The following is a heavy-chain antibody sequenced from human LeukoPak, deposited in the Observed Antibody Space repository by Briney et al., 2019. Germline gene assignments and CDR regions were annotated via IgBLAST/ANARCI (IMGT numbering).Heavy chain of an antibody. CDR1: GFSLSTTGVG. V-gene: IGHV2-5*01. Sequence: GSGPTLVNPTQTLTLTCTFSGFSLSTTGVGVGWIRQPPGKALEWLALIYRNDDKRYSPSLDSRLIITKDTSTNQVVLTMTNMDPLHTATYYCAHSRNYDFWSGPIPPHFDYWGQGTLVTVSS. CDR3: AHSRNYDFWSGPIPPHFDY. CDR2: IYRNDDK. J-gene: IGHJ4*02. D-gene: IGHD3-3*01.